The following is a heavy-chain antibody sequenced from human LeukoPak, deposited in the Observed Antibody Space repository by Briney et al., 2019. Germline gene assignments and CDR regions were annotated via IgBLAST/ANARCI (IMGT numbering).Heavy chain of an antibody. J-gene: IGHJ3*02. Sequence: ASVKVSCKASGYTFTGYYMHWVRQAPGQGLEWMGWLNPDSGGTNYAQKFQGRVTMTRDMSITTAYMDLTRLRSDDTAVYYCARDLGDYGGKGWGPFDIWGQGTMVTVSS. CDR1: GYTFTGYY. V-gene: IGHV1-2*02. D-gene: IGHD4-23*01. CDR3: ARDLGDYGGKGWGPFDI. CDR2: LNPDSGGT.